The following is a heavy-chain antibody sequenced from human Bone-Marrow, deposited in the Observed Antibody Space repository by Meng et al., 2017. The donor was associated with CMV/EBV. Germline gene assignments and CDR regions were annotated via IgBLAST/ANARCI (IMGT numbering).Heavy chain of an antibody. V-gene: IGHV1-69*05. Sequence: SVKVSCKASGGTFSSYAISWVRQAPGQGLEWMGGIIPIFGTANYAQKFQGRVTITTDESTSTAYMELSSLRSDDTAVYYCARDFILYQLTYLVVPAAMDIRYYYGKDVCDQRTTVTVSS. D-gene: IGHD2-2*01. CDR3: ARDFILYQLTYLVVPAAMDIRYYYGKDV. J-gene: IGHJ6*02. CDR2: IIPIFGTA. CDR1: GGTFSSYA.